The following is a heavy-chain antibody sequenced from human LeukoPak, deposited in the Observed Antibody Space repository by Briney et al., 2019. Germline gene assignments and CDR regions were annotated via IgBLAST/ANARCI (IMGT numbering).Heavy chain of an antibody. CDR3: AGSHTDYYDSAGDN. CDR1: NYTFTSYG. CDR2: ISASSGDT. V-gene: IGHV1-18*01. J-gene: IGHJ4*02. D-gene: IGHD3-22*01. Sequence: ASVKVSCKASNYTFTSYGISWVRQAPGQAPEWMGWISASSGDTHYAEKFRGGVIMTRDTSTSTAFLELGSLRSDDTAVYFCAGSHTDYYDSAGDNWGQGTLVTVSS.